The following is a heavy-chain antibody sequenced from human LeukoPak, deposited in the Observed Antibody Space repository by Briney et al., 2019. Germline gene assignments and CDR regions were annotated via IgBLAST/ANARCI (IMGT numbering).Heavy chain of an antibody. CDR2: ISYSVTT. Sequence: SETLSLTCTVSGGSISSSSYYWAWIRQPPGKGLEWIASISYSVTTYYNPSLKSRVTISVDTSKNQFSLKVSSVTAADTAVYYCARGYGYFDYWGQGTLVTVSS. D-gene: IGHD5-18*01. V-gene: IGHV4-39*07. CDR3: ARGYGYFDY. CDR1: GGSISSSSYY. J-gene: IGHJ4*02.